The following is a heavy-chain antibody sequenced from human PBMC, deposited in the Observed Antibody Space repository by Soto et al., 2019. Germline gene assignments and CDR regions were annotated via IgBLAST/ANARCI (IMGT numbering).Heavy chain of an antibody. CDR2: ISAYNGNI. Sequence: ASVKVSCKASGYTFTSYGISWVRQAPGQGLEWMGWISAYNGNINYAQMLQGRVTVTTDTSTSTAYMELRSLRPGDTAVYYCARDEDSGWNYFDYWGQGTLVTVSS. J-gene: IGHJ4*02. CDR1: GYTFTSYG. V-gene: IGHV1-18*01. CDR3: ARDEDSGWNYFDY. D-gene: IGHD6-19*01.